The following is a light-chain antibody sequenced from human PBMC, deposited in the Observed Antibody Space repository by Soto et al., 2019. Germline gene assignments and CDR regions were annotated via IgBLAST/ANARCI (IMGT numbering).Light chain of an antibody. CDR1: SSNIGAGYD. J-gene: IGLJ1*01. V-gene: IGLV1-40*01. CDR3: QSYDSSLSGYV. CDR2: GNS. Sequence: VLTQPPSVSGAPGQRVTISCTGSSSNIGAGYDVHWYQQLPATAPKLLIYGNSNRPSGVPDRFSGSKSSTSASLAITGLQAEDEADYYCQSYDSSLSGYVFGTGTKVTVL.